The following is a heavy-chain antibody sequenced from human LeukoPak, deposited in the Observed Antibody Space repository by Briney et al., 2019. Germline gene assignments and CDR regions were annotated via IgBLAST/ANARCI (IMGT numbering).Heavy chain of an antibody. V-gene: IGHV3-11*01. D-gene: IGHD3-22*01. J-gene: IGHJ1*01. CDR2: ISSGSTI. Sequence: GGSLRLSCAASGFTFSDYYMSWIRQAPGKGLEWVSYISSGSTIYYADSMKGRFTISRDNAKNSLYLQMNSLRAEDTAVYYCARQLNYYDSSGYYVQHWGQGTLVTVSS. CDR3: ARQLNYYDSSGYYVQH. CDR1: GFTFSDYY.